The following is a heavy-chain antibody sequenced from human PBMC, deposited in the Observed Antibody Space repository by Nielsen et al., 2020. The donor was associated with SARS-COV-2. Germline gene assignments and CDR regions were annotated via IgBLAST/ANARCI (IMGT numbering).Heavy chain of an antibody. D-gene: IGHD2-15*01. CDR3: AKDGVRYCSGGSCYPLGFDP. Sequence: GESLKISCAASGFTFSSYAMSWVRQAPGKGLEWVSAISGSGGSTYYADSVKGRFTISRDNSKNTLYLQMNSLRAEDTAVYYCAKDGVRYCSGGSCYPLGFDPWGQGTLVTVSS. J-gene: IGHJ5*02. CDR2: ISGSGGST. V-gene: IGHV3-23*01. CDR1: GFTFSSYA.